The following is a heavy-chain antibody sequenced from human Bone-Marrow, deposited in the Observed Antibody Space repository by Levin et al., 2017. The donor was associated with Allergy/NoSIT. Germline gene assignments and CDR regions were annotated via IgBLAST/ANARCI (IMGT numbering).Heavy chain of an antibody. CDR1: GFTFSSYE. Sequence: GESLKISCAASGFTFSSYEMNWVRQAPGKGLEWVSYISSSGSTIYYADSVKGRFTISRDNAKNSLYLQMNSLRAEDTAVYYCARDRYCSSTSCYNHPSGWFDPWGQGTLVTVSS. J-gene: IGHJ5*02. V-gene: IGHV3-48*03. CDR3: ARDRYCSSTSCYNHPSGWFDP. D-gene: IGHD2-2*02. CDR2: ISSSGSTI.